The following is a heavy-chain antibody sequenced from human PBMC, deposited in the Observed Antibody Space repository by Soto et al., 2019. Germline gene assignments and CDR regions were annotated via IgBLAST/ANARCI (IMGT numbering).Heavy chain of an antibody. CDR1: GGSFGGYY. CDR3: ARIYYDFWSGKDGMVV. J-gene: IGHJ6*02. V-gene: IGHV4-34*01. Sequence: PSETLSLTCAVYGGSFGGYYWSWIRQPPGKGLEWIGEINHSGSTNYNPSLKSRVTISVDTSKNQFSLKLSSVTAADTAVYYCARIYYDFWSGKDGMVVRGQATTRTV. D-gene: IGHD3-3*01. CDR2: INHSGST.